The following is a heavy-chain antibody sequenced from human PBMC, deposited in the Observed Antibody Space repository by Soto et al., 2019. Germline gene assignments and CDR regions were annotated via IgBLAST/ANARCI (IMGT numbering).Heavy chain of an antibody. J-gene: IGHJ6*02. V-gene: IGHV4-34*01. CDR2: INHSGST. D-gene: IGHD3-10*01. Sequence: SETLSLTCAVYGGSFSGYYWSWIRQPPGKGLEWIGEINHSGSTNYNPSLKSRVTISVDTSKNQFSLKLSSVTAADTAVYYCARDLKGSGSYYKKFYYYYGMDVWGQGTTVTVSS. CDR3: ARDLKGSGSYYKKFYYYYGMDV. CDR1: GGSFSGYY.